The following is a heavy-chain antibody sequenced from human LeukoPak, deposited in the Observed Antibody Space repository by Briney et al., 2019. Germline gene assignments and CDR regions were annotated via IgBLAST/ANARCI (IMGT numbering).Heavy chain of an antibody. D-gene: IGHD6-6*01. V-gene: IGHV1-69*05. CDR3: ARDGEYSSSSGAFDI. CDR2: IIPIFGTA. Sequence: GASVKVSCEASGGTFSSYAISWVRQAPGQGLEWMGGIIPIFGTANYAQKFQGRVTITTDESTSTAYMELSSLRSEDTAVYYCARDGEYSSSSGAFDIWGQGTMVTVSS. CDR1: GGTFSSYA. J-gene: IGHJ3*02.